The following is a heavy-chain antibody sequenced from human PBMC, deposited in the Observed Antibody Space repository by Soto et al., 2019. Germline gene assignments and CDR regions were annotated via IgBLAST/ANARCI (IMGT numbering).Heavy chain of an antibody. V-gene: IGHV1-18*01. D-gene: IGHD6-13*01. Sequence: QVQLVQSGAEVKKPGASVNVSCKASGYTFSNYGISWVRQAPGQGLEWMRWINIYNGNTNYAQKFQGRVTMTSDTSTRTASMDLRSLGFDDTAVYYCARMDRTAAAARWLYWGQGTLVTVSS. CDR2: INIYNGNT. CDR1: GYTFSNYG. J-gene: IGHJ4*02. CDR3: ARMDRTAAAARWLY.